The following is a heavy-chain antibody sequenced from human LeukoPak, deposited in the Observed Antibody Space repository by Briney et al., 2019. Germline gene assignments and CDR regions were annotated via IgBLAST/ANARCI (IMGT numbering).Heavy chain of an antibody. D-gene: IGHD3-10*01. Sequence: PSETLSLTCTVSGGSISSSSYYWGWIRQPPGKGLEWIGSIYYSGSTYYNPSLKSRVTISVDTSKNQFSLKLSSVTAADTAVYYCATFGPPYWYFDLWGRGTLVTVSS. CDR3: ATFGPPYWYFDL. J-gene: IGHJ2*01. V-gene: IGHV4-39*01. CDR2: IYYSGST. CDR1: GGSISSSSYY.